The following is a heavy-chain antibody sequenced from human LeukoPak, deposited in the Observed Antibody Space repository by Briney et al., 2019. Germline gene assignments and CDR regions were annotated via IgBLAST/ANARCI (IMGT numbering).Heavy chain of an antibody. CDR2: ISSSSSYI. CDR1: GFTFSSYS. CDR3: AREGGWEQQLANSFDY. V-gene: IGHV3-21*01. J-gene: IGHJ4*02. Sequence: GGSLRLSCAASGFTFSSYSMNWVRQAPGKGLEWVPSISSSSSYIYYADSVKGRFTISRDNAKNSLYLQMNSLRAEDTAVYYCAREGGWEQQLANSFDYWGQGTLVTVSS. D-gene: IGHD6-13*01.